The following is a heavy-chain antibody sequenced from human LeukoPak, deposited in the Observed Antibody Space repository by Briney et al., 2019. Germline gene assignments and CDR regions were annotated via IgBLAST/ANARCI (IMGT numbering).Heavy chain of an antibody. D-gene: IGHD3-22*01. V-gene: IGHV3-74*01. CDR2: INSDGSST. Sequence: GGSLRLSCAASGFTFSSYWMHWVRQAPGKGLVWVSRINSDGSSTSYADSVKGRFTISRDNAKNTLYLQMNSLRAEDTAVYYCAREAKSELELYYYDSRPGAFDIWGQGTMVTVSS. CDR1: GFTFSSYW. J-gene: IGHJ3*02. CDR3: AREAKSELELYYYDSRPGAFDI.